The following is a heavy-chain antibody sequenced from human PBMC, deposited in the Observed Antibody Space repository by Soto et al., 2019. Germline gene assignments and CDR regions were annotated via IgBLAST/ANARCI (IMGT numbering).Heavy chain of an antibody. CDR2: ISAYNGNT. CDR3: ARVPGYSSSWYRWFDP. D-gene: IGHD6-13*01. Sequence: ASVKVSCKASGYTFTSYGISWVRQAPGQGLEWMGWISAYNGNTNYAQKLQGRVTMTTDTSTSTAYMELRSLRSDDTAVYYCARVPGYSSSWYRWFDPWGQGTLVTVSS. V-gene: IGHV1-18*01. J-gene: IGHJ5*02. CDR1: GYTFTSYG.